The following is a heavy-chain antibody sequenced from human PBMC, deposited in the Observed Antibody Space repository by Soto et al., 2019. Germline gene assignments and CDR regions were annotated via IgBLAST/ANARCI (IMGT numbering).Heavy chain of an antibody. CDR3: SRRAPEGFDP. Sequence: SETLSLTCTVSGGSFGSSAYYRGWIRRAPGKGLEWIGSINSSGSTFSNPSLKSRVTLSVGTSKNQFSLKLTSVTAADTALYYCSRRAPEGFDPWGQGTLVSGFS. CDR1: GGSFGSSAYY. V-gene: IGHV4-39*01. CDR2: INSSGST. J-gene: IGHJ5*02.